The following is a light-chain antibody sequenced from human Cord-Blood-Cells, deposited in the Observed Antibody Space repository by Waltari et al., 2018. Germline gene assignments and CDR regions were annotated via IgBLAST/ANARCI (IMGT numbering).Light chain of an antibody. J-gene: IGLJ1*01. CDR3: SSYTSSSTPYV. V-gene: IGLV2-14*01. CDR1: SSDVGGYNY. CDR2: EVS. Sequence: QSALTQPASVSGSPGQSITISCTGTSSDVGGYNYVSWYQQHPGKAPKLMIYEVSNRPPGVSNRFACSKSGNAASLTISGLQAEDEADYYCSSYTSSSTPYVFGTGTKVTVL.